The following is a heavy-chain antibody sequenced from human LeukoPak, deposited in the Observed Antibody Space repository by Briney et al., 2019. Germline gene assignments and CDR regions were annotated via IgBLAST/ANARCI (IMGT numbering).Heavy chain of an antibody. CDR1: GFSFSNYA. CDR2: ITGSGGTT. J-gene: IGHJ4*02. Sequence: GGSLRLSCAASGFSFSNYAMSWVRQAPGKGLEWVSSITGSGGTTFYADSMKGRFTISRDNSKNTLFLQMNSLRAGDTAVYYCAKDARRTSGWYFFDYWGQGTLVTVSS. V-gene: IGHV3-23*01. D-gene: IGHD6-19*01. CDR3: AKDARRTSGWYFFDY.